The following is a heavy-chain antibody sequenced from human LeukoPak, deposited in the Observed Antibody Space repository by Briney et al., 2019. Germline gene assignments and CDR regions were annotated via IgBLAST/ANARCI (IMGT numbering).Heavy chain of an antibody. D-gene: IGHD6-13*01. J-gene: IGHJ5*02. CDR2: IYTSGST. CDR1: GGSISSYY. Sequence: PSETLSLTCTVSGGSISSYYWSWIRQPAGKGLEWIGRIYTSGSTNYNPSLKSRVTMSVDTSKNQFSLKLSSVTAADTAVYYCARGNKGYSSSWHTPWGSGYNWFDPWGQGTLVTVSS. CDR3: ARGNKGYSSSWHTPWGSGYNWFDP. V-gene: IGHV4-4*07.